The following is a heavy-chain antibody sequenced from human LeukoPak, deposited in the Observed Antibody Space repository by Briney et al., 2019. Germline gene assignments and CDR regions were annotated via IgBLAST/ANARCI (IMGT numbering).Heavy chain of an antibody. CDR1: GGSISSSNYY. Sequence: SETLSLTCTVSGGSISSSNYYRGWIRQPPGKGLEWIGSIYYSGSTYYNPSLKSRVTISVDTSKNQFSLKLSSVTAAVTAVYYCARRGSGSPIDIWGQGTMVTVSS. V-gene: IGHV4-39*01. J-gene: IGHJ3*02. CDR3: ARRGSGSPIDI. D-gene: IGHD3-10*01. CDR2: IYYSGST.